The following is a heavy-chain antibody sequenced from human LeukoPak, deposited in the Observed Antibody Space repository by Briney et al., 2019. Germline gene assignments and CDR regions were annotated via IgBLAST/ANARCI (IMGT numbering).Heavy chain of an antibody. CDR1: GGSFSGYY. J-gene: IGHJ5*02. D-gene: IGHD6-19*01. Sequence: PSETLSLTCAVYGGSFSGYYWSWIRQPPGKGLEWIGEINHSGSTNYNPSLKSRVTISVDTSKNQFSLKLSSVTAADTAVYYCARGGGPPSSGWSWFDPWGQGTLVTVSS. CDR2: INHSGST. V-gene: IGHV4-34*01. CDR3: ARGGGPPSSGWSWFDP.